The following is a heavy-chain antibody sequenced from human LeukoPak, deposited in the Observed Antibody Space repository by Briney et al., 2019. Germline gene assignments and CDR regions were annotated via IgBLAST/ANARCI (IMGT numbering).Heavy chain of an antibody. CDR1: GGSISSSNW. Sequence: SETLSLTCAVSGGSISSSNWWSWVRQPPGKGLEWIGEIYHSGSTNYNPSLKSRVTISVDKSKNQFSLKLSSVTAADTAVYYCARDLNREAPSYYMDGWGKGTTVTVSS. J-gene: IGHJ6*03. V-gene: IGHV4-4*02. CDR3: ARDLNREAPSYYMDG. CDR2: IYHSGST. D-gene: IGHD1-14*01.